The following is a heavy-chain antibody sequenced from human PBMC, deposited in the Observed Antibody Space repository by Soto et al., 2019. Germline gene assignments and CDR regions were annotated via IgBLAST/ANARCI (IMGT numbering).Heavy chain of an antibody. V-gene: IGHV4-4*07. CDR2: LYTSGST. Sequence: PSETLSLTCTVSGGSINSYYWGWIRQPAGKGLEGIGCLYTSGSTNYNPSLKSRVTMSVITSKNRFLLKLSSVTAADTAVCYRAREIYTKVGATIWFDPWGQGTLVTVSS. CDR3: AREIYTKVGATIWFDP. CDR1: GGSINSYY. D-gene: IGHD1-26*01. J-gene: IGHJ5*02.